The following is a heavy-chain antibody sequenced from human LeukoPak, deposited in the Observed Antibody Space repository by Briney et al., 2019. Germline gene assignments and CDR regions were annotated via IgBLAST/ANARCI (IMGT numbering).Heavy chain of an antibody. V-gene: IGHV3-74*03. CDR2: INSDGSST. J-gene: IGHJ4*02. CDR1: GFILRSYR. Sequence: PGGSLRLSCAPSGFILRSYRMHWVRQAPGKGLVWVSRINSDGSSTAYADPVKGRFTISRDNAKNTLYLQMNSLRAEDTAVYYCTRSLSGYDYSPDYWGQGTLVTVS. D-gene: IGHD6-25*01. CDR3: TRSLSGYDYSPDY.